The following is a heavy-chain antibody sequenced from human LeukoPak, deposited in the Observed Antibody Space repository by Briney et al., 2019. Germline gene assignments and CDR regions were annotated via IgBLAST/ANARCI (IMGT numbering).Heavy chain of an antibody. J-gene: IGHJ4*02. CDR1: GFTFSSYG. CDR3: AKDLYSYGSPGDY. V-gene: IGHV3-23*01. D-gene: IGHD5-18*01. CDR2: ISGSGGST. Sequence: PGGSLRLSCAASGFTFSSYGMSWVRQAPGKGLEWVSAISGSGGSTYYADSVKGRFTISRDNSKNTLYLQMNSLRAEDTAVYYCAKDLYSYGSPGDYWGQGTLVTVSS.